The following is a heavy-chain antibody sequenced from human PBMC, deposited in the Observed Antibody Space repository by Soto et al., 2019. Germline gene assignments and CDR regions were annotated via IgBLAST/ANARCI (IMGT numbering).Heavy chain of an antibody. CDR1: GGTFTGYY. V-gene: IGHV1-2*04. J-gene: IGHJ6*02. CDR2: INPNSGGT. Sequence: ASVKVSCKASGGTFTGYYMHWVRQAPGQGLEWMGWINPNSGGTNYAQKFQGWVTMTRDTSISTAYMELSRLRSDDTAVYYCAREGSSSSRLHGMDVWGQGTTVTVSS. D-gene: IGHD6-6*01. CDR3: AREGSSSSRLHGMDV.